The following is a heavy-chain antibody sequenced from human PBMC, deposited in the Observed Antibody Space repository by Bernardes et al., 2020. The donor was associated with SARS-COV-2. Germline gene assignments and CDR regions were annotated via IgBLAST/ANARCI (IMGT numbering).Heavy chain of an antibody. CDR1: GFTFSSHA. CDR2: ISDDGSNK. V-gene: IGHV3-30*18. J-gene: IGHJ4*01. CDR3: AKGDLEWELLGSFDH. Sequence: GSLRLSCAASGFTFSSHAMHWVRQAPGKGLEWVTVISDDGSNKYYGDSVKGRFTISRDNSKNTLYLQMNSLRAEDTAVYYCAKGDLEWELLGSFDH. D-gene: IGHD1-26*01.